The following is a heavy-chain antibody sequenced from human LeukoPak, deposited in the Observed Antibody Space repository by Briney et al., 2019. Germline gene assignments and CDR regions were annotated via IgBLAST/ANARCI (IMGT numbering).Heavy chain of an antibody. Sequence: GGSLRLSCAASGFTFSSYWMAWVRQAPGKGLEWVAHIKEDGNDEYYVDSVKGRFTISRDNAKNSLYLQMNSLRAEDTAVYYCARDTGYNCFDSWGQGTLVTVS. V-gene: IGHV3-7*04. CDR1: GFTFSSYW. J-gene: IGHJ5*01. CDR3: ARDTGYNCFDS. D-gene: IGHD3-10*01. CDR2: IKEDGNDE.